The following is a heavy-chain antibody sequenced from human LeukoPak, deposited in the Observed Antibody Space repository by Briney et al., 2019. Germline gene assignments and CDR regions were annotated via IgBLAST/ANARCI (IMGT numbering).Heavy chain of an antibody. J-gene: IGHJ4*02. Sequence: PSETLSLTCTVSGGSISSGGYYWSWIRQHPGKGLEWIGYIYYSGCTYYNPSLKSRVTISVDTSKNQFSLKLSSVTAADTAVYYRARGTRTMVRGIDYWGQGTLVTVSS. CDR1: GGSISSGGYY. V-gene: IGHV4-31*03. CDR2: IYYSGCT. D-gene: IGHD3-10*01. CDR3: ARGTRTMVRGIDY.